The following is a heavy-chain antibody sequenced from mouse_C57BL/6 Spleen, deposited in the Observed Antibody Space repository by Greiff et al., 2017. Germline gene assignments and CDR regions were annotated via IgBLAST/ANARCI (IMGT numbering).Heavy chain of an antibody. CDR2: ISSGSSTI. V-gene: IGHV5-17*01. CDR1: GFTFSDYG. Sequence: EVKLEESGGGLVKPGGSLKLSCAASGFTFSDYGMHWVRQAPEKGLEWVAYISSGSSTIYYADTVKGRFTISRDNAKNTLFLQMTSLRSEDTAMYYCARDGTRYFDYWGQGTTRTVSS. J-gene: IGHJ2*01. CDR3: ARDGTRYFDY. D-gene: IGHD4-1*01.